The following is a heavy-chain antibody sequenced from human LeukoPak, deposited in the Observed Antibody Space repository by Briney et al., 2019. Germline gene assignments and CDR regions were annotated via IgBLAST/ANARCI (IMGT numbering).Heavy chain of an antibody. Sequence: GGSLRLSCAASGFTFSSYSMNWVRQAPGKGLEWVSSISSSSSYIYYADSVKGRFTISRDNAKNSLYLQMNSLRAEDTAVYYCAKATGSKFGYFDYWGQGTLVTVSS. V-gene: IGHV3-21*01. CDR1: GFTFSSYS. D-gene: IGHD3-10*01. CDR2: ISSSSSYI. CDR3: AKATGSKFGYFDY. J-gene: IGHJ4*02.